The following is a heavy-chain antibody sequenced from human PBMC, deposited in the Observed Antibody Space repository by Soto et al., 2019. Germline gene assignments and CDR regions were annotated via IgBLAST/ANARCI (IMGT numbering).Heavy chain of an antibody. CDR2: ISGNGYNT. V-gene: IGHV3-23*01. Sequence: EVQLLESGGNLVQPGGSLRLSCAASGFTFSSYAMSWVRQATGKGLEWVSVISGNGYNTYYVESVKGRFTISRDNSKSTLYLQMNSLRAEDTAVYYCEKDQYYDSSGYRSGASDPVYYWGQGTLVTVSS. J-gene: IGHJ4*02. D-gene: IGHD3-22*01. CDR3: EKDQYYDSSGYRSGASDPVYY. CDR1: GFTFSSYA.